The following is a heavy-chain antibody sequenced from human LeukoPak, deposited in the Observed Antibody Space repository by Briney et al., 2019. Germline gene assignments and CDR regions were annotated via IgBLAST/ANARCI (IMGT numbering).Heavy chain of an antibody. Sequence: ASVKVSCKGSGYTLTELSMHWVRQAPGKGLEWMGGFDPEDGETIYAQKFQGRVTMTEDTSTDTSYMELSSLRSEDTAVYYCARSVEGYCSGGSCYSYYYYMDVWGKGTTVTVSS. CDR1: GYTLTELS. J-gene: IGHJ6*03. V-gene: IGHV1-24*01. CDR3: ARSVEGYCSGGSCYSYYYYMDV. D-gene: IGHD2-15*01. CDR2: FDPEDGET.